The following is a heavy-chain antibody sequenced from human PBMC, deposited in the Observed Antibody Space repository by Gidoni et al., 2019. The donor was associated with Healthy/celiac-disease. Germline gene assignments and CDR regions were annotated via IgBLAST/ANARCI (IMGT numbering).Heavy chain of an antibody. J-gene: IGHJ4*02. D-gene: IGHD3-16*01. Sequence: EVQLVESGGGVVRPGGSLRLACAASGVTFDDYGMSWVRQAQGKGLEWVSGIKWNGGSTGYADSVKGRFTISRDNAKNSLYLQMNSRRAEDTALYYCARVSWVKGPFDYWGQGTLVTVSS. CDR2: IKWNGGST. CDR1: GVTFDDYG. V-gene: IGHV3-20*04. CDR3: ARVSWVKGPFDY.